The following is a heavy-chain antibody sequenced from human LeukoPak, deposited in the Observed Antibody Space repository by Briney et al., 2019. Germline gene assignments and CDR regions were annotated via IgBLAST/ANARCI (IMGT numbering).Heavy chain of an antibody. D-gene: IGHD4-23*01. CDR3: ARDPWLRWPENYFDY. Sequence: GRSLRLSCAASGFTFTSYAMHWVRQAPGKGLEWVAVISYDGSNKYYADSVKGRFTISRDNSKNTLYLQMNSLRAEDTAVYYCARDPWLRWPENYFDYWGHGALVTVSS. V-gene: IGHV3-30*04. CDR2: ISYDGSNK. CDR1: GFTFTSYA. J-gene: IGHJ4*01.